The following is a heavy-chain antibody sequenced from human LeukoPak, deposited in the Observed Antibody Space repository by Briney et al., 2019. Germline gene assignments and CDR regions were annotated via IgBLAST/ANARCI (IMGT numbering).Heavy chain of an antibody. V-gene: IGHV4-4*07. CDR2: IYNSGST. D-gene: IGHD6-13*01. CDR3: ARVYYSNSYDYWYFDL. Sequence: SETLSLTCTVSGGSISSYYWSWIRQPAGKGLEWIGRIYNSGSTTYNPSLKSRVTISVDTSKNQFSLKLSSVTAADTAVYYCARVYYSNSYDYWYFDLWGRGTLVTVSS. CDR1: GGSISSYY. J-gene: IGHJ2*01.